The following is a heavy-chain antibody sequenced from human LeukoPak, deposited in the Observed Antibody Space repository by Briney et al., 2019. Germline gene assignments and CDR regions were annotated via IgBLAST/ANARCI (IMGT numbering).Heavy chain of an antibody. D-gene: IGHD3-10*01. J-gene: IGHJ4*02. CDR1: GFTFRNCA. Sequence: PGGSLRPSCAASGFTFRNCAMTWVRQAPGKGLDWVSGISGTGYNTYYADSVKGRFTISRDNSKNTLYLQMNSLGAEDTAVYYCAKHVSGSLFYFDYWGQRTLVTVSS. V-gene: IGHV3-23*01. CDR2: ISGTGYNT. CDR3: AKHVSGSLFYFDY.